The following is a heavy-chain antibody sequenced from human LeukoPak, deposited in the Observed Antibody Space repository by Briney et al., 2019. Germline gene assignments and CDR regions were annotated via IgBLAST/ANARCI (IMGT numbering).Heavy chain of an antibody. J-gene: IGHJ5*02. CDR1: GGSISSSSYY. CDR3: ARRANTWFDP. CDR2: MYYIGCT. Sequence: PSETLSLTCTVSGGSISSSSYYWGWIRQPPGNGREWIGRMYYIGCTYYNPSLKSRVTISVDTSTNQFSLKLSSVTAADTAVYYCARRANTWFDPWGQGTLVTVSS. D-gene: IGHD2/OR15-2a*01. V-gene: IGHV4-39*01.